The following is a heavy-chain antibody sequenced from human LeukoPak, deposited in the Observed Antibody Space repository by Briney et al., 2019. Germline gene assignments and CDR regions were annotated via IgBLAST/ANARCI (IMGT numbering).Heavy chain of an antibody. Sequence: GGSLRLSCAASGFTFSSYSMNWVRQAPGKGLEWVAFIRYDGSNKYYADSVKGRFTISRDNSKNTLYLQMNSPRAEDTAVYYCATDLHRDGVNWPYFDHWGQGTLVTVSS. D-gene: IGHD5-24*01. CDR3: ATDLHRDGVNWPYFDH. CDR2: IRYDGSNK. J-gene: IGHJ4*02. CDR1: GFTFSSYS. V-gene: IGHV3-30*02.